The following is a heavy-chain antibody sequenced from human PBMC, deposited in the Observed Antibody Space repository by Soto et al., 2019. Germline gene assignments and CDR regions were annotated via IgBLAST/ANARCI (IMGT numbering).Heavy chain of an antibody. CDR2: IYYSGIT. CDR1: GDSINSDS. V-gene: IGHV4-59*08. J-gene: IGHJ3*02. D-gene: IGHD3-22*01. CDR3: ARHPETDYYNSRGYNKWPGAPDI. Sequence: SETLSLTCLVSGDSINSDSWSWIRQSPWKGLEWIGCIYYSGITNYSPSLQSRVTISLDRSKNQVSLILNSVTAADTAVYYCARHPETDYYNSRGYNKWPGAPDIWGQGTKVT.